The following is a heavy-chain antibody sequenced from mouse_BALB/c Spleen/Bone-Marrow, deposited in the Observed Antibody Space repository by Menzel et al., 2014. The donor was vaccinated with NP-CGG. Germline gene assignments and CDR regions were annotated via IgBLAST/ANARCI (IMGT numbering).Heavy chain of an antibody. CDR2: IWAGGST. V-gene: IGHV2-9*02. J-gene: IGHJ2*01. D-gene: IGHD1-2*01. Sequence: QVQLQQSGPGLVAPSQSLSITCTASGFSLTSSGVHWVRQPPGKGLEWLGVIWAGGSTSYNSALMSRLSISKDNSKSQVFLKMNSLQTDDTAMYYCARGGEFITSAFDYWGQGTTLTVSS. CDR1: GFSLTSSG. CDR3: ARGGEFITSAFDY.